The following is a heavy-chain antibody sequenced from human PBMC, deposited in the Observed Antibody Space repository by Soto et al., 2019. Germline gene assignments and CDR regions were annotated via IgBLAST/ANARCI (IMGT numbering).Heavy chain of an antibody. V-gene: IGHV4-39*01. CDR2: IYYSGST. CDR1: GGSISSNSYY. J-gene: IGHJ4*02. CDR3: ATLWGQD. Sequence: PSETLSLTCTVSGGSISSNSYYWGWIRQPPGKGLEWIGRIYYSGSTYYNPSLESRATITVDTSKNQFSLKLSSVTAADTAVYYCATLWGQDWGQGTLVTVSS. D-gene: IGHD3-10*01.